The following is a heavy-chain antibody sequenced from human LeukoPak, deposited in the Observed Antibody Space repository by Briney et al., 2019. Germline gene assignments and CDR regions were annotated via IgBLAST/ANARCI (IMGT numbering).Heavy chain of an antibody. J-gene: IGHJ4*02. CDR3: AREGPGIAARFDY. CDR2: IYYSGST. CDR1: GGSISSSSYY. V-gene: IGHV4-39*07. Sequence: SETLSLTCTVSGGSISSSSYYWGWIRRPPGKGLEWIGSIYYSGSTYYNPSLKSRVTISVDTSKNQFSLKLSSVTAADTAVYYRAREGPGIAARFDYWGQGTLVTVSS. D-gene: IGHD6-6*01.